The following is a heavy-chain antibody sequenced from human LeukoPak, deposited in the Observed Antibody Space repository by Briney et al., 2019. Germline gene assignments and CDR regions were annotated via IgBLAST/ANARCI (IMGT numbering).Heavy chain of an antibody. V-gene: IGHV3-53*01. CDR2: IYSGGST. D-gene: IGHD5-12*01. Sequence: PGGSLRLSCAASGFTVSSNYMSWVRQAPGRGLEWVSVIYSGGSTYYADSVKGRFTISRDNSKNTLYLQMNSLRAEDTAIYYCARAVSDYESGYGMDVWGQGTTVTVSS. CDR3: ARAVSDYESGYGMDV. CDR1: GFTVSSNY. J-gene: IGHJ6*02.